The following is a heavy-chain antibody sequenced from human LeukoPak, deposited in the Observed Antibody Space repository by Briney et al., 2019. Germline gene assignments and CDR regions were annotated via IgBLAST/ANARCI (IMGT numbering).Heavy chain of an antibody. CDR2: INWKTGNG. V-gene: IGHV3-9*01. CDR3: TRRAGGWQFDL. J-gene: IGHJ2*01. Sequence: PGRSLRLSCAVSGFNFDDYAMHWVRQAPGRGLEWVSGINWKTGNGIYADSVKGRFTISRDNAKNSLYLQMSSLRAEDTALYYCTRRAGGWQFDLWGRGTLLTVSS. D-gene: IGHD3-16*01. CDR1: GFNFDDYA.